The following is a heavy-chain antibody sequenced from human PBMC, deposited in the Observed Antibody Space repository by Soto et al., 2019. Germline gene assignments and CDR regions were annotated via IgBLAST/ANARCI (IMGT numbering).Heavy chain of an antibody. CDR3: VRDDFGLGLDY. CDR1: GGSISSYY. CDR2: IYYSGST. V-gene: IGHV4-59*12. J-gene: IGHJ4*02. Sequence: SETLSLTCTVSGGSISSYYRSWIRQPPGKGLEWIGYIYYSGSTNYNPSLKSRVTISVDTSKNQFSLQMNSLRAEDTAVYYCVRDDFGLGLDYWGLGTLVTVSS. D-gene: IGHD1-26*01.